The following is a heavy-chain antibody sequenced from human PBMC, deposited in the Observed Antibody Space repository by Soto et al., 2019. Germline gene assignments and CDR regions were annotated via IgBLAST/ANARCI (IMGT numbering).Heavy chain of an antibody. J-gene: IGHJ5*02. D-gene: IGHD3-3*01. CDR2: ISSSSSYT. Sequence: GGSLRLSCAASGFTFSDYYMSWIRQAPGKGLEWVSYISSSSSYTNYADSVKGRFTISRDNAKNSLYLQMNSLRAEDTAVYYCARGQFLEWLSNTGFDPWGKGTLVPVSS. CDR1: GFTFSDYY. CDR3: ARGQFLEWLSNTGFDP. V-gene: IGHV3-11*06.